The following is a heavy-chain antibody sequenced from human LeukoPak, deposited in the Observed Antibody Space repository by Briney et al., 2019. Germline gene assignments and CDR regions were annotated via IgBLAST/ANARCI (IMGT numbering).Heavy chain of an antibody. CDR1: GGSFSGYY. Sequence: SETLSLTCAVYGGSFSGYYWSWIRQPPGKGLEWIGEINHSGSTNYNPSLKSRVTISVDTSKNQFSLKLSSVTAADTAVYYCARGPESWGQGTLVTVPS. D-gene: IGHD5-24*01. CDR2: INHSGST. CDR3: ARGPES. V-gene: IGHV4-34*01. J-gene: IGHJ4*02.